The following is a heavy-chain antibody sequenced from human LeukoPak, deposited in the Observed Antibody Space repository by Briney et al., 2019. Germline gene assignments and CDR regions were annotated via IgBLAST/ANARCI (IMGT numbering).Heavy chain of an antibody. CDR3: AKDRAAATVRYYFDY. Sequence: GGSLRLSCAASGFTFSNYAMSWVRQAPGKGLEWVSSISGSGANTYYADSVKGRFTISRDNSKNTQFLQMNSLRAEDTAVYYCAKDRAAATVRYYFDYWGQGTLVTVSS. J-gene: IGHJ4*02. D-gene: IGHD1-26*01. CDR2: ISGSGANT. CDR1: GFTFSNYA. V-gene: IGHV3-23*01.